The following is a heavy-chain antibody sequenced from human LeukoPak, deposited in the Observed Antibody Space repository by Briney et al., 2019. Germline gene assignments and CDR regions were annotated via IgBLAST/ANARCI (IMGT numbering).Heavy chain of an antibody. J-gene: IGHJ4*02. Sequence: PGGSLRLSCAASGFSFTNSWMAWVRQALGKGLEWVANIKQDGSTKHYADSLKGRFTISRDNPKNSLYLQMNSLRADDTALYYCARDTDGSLDYWGQGILVTVAS. CDR2: IKQDGSTK. CDR3: ARDTDGSLDY. CDR1: GFSFTNSW. V-gene: IGHV3-7*01. D-gene: IGHD1-26*01.